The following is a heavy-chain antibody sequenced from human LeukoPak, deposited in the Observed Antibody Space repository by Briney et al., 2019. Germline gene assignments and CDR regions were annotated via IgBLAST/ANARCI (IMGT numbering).Heavy chain of an antibody. V-gene: IGHV3-53*05. CDR2: LYPAGDT. CDR3: AKKWGDGDYVSWFDP. CDR1: GITVSDNY. J-gene: IGHJ5*02. D-gene: IGHD4-17*01. Sequence: GGSLRLSCAASGITVSDNYMSWVRQTPGKGLEWVSTLYPAGDTYFADSVRGRFTISRDNSKNTLFLQMNSLRAEDTAVYYCAKKWGDGDYVSWFDPWGQGTLVTVSS.